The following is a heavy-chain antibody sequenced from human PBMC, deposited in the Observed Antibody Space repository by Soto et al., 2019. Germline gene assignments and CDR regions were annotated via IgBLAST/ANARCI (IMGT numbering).Heavy chain of an antibody. V-gene: IGHV6-1*01. J-gene: IGHJ6*02. CDR3: ARFMAAGTFYHYGMDV. CDR1: GDSVSSNSAA. CDR2: TYYRSKWYN. Sequence: PSQTLSLTCAISGDSVSSNSAAWNWIRQSPSRGLEWLGRTYYRSKWYNDCAVSVKSRITINPDTSKNQFSLQLNSVTPEDTAVYYCARFMAAGTFYHYGMDVWGQGTTVTVSS. D-gene: IGHD6-13*01.